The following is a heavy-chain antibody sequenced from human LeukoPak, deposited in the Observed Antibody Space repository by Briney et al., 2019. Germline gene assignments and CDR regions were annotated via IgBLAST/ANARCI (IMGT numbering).Heavy chain of an antibody. CDR3: ARGRDGYNSPLFDY. V-gene: IGHV1-69*04. CDR1: GGTFSSYA. Sequence: SVKVSCKASGGTFSSYAISWVRQAPGQGLEWMGRIIPILGIANYAQKFQGRVTITADKSTSTAYMELSSLRSEDTAVYHCARGRDGYNSPLFDYWGQGTLVTVSS. D-gene: IGHD5-24*01. CDR2: IIPILGIA. J-gene: IGHJ4*02.